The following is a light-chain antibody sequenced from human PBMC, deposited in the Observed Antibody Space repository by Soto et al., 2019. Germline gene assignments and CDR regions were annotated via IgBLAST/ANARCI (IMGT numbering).Light chain of an antibody. CDR1: QGISNS. CDR3: HQYHSLPPT. Sequence: DIQMTQSPSSLSASVGDRVTITCQASQGISNSISWYQQRPGKAPKLVIHDASTLETGVPSRLSGSGSGTEFTFTITTLQSEDIATYYCHQYHSLPPTFGGGTKVDIK. CDR2: DAS. J-gene: IGKJ4*01. V-gene: IGKV1-33*01.